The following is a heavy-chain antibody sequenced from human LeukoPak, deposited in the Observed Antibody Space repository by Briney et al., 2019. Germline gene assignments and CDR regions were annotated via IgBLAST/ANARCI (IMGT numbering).Heavy chain of an antibody. CDR3: AKAFCGGDCYSGEDDAFDI. J-gene: IGHJ3*02. CDR1: GFTFSSYA. CDR2: ISGSGGST. V-gene: IGHV3-23*01. D-gene: IGHD2-21*02. Sequence: GGSLRLSCAASGFTFSSYAMSWVRQAPGKVLEWVSAISGSGGSTYYADSVKGRFTISRDNSKNTLYLQMNSLRAEDTAVYYCAKAFCGGDCYSGEDDAFDIWGQGTMVTVSS.